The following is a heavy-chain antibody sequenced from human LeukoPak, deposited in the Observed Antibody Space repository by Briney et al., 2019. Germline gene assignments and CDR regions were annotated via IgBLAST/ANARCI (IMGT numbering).Heavy chain of an antibody. J-gene: IGHJ4*02. CDR1: GYTFISYA. Sequence: GASVKVSCKSSGYTFISYAMHWVRQAPGQRLEWMGWMNAGNGNTKYSQKFQGRVTITRDTSASTAYMELSSLKSEDMAAYYCAREGSMVRGVGIFGFDYWGQGTLVTVSS. V-gene: IGHV1-3*03. CDR2: MNAGNGNT. CDR3: AREGSMVRGVGIFGFDY. D-gene: IGHD3-10*01.